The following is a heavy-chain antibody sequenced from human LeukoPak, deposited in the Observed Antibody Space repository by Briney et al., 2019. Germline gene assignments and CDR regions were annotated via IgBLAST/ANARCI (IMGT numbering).Heavy chain of an antibody. D-gene: IGHD6-6*01. Sequence: GASVKVCCKASGGTFSSYAISWVRQAPGQGLEWMGRIIPILGIANYAQKFQGRVTITADKSTGTAYMELSSLRSEDTAVYYCARDSEADRSYYYGMDVWGQGTTVTVSS. J-gene: IGHJ6*02. CDR2: IIPILGIA. CDR1: GGTFSSYA. V-gene: IGHV1-69*04. CDR3: ARDSEADRSYYYGMDV.